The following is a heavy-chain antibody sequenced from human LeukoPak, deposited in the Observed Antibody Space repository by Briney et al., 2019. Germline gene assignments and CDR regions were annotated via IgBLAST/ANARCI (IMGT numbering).Heavy chain of an antibody. CDR3: ARDKYYYDSSGYYSRYYFDY. D-gene: IGHD3-22*01. J-gene: IGHJ4*02. V-gene: IGHV4-34*01. CDR2: INHSGST. CDR1: GGSLSGYY. Sequence: SETLSLTCAVYGGSLSGYYWSWIRQPPGKGLEWIGEINHSGSTNYNPSLKSRVTISVDTSKNQFSLKLSSVTAADTAVYYCARDKYYYDSSGYYSRYYFDYWGQGTLVTVAS.